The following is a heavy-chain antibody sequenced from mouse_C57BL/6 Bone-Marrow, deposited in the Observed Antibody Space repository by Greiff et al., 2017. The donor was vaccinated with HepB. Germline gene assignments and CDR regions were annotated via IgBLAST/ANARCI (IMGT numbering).Heavy chain of an antibody. CDR3: AREPYYYGSSYGN. CDR2: ISYDGSN. D-gene: IGHD1-1*01. V-gene: IGHV3-6*01. J-gene: IGHJ2*01. Sequence: EVQLVESGPGLVKPSQSLSLTCSVTGYSITSGYYWNWIRQFPGNKLEWMGYISYDGSNNYNPSLKNRISITRDTSKNQFFLKLNSVTTEDTATYYCAREPYYYGSSYGNWGQGTTLTVSS. CDR1: GYSITSGYY.